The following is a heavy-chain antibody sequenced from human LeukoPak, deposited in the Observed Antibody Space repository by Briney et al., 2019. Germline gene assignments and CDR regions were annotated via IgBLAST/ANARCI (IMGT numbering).Heavy chain of an antibody. CDR2: INPKSGGT. CDR3: ARDLGISGWYAPPLGYFDY. CDR1: GYTFTSYA. J-gene: IGHJ4*02. Sequence: ASVKVSCTASGYTFTSYAMNWVRQAPGQGLEWMGWINPKSGGTNYAQKFQGRVTMTRDTSISTTYMELSRLRSDDTAVYYCARDLGISGWYAPPLGYFDYWGQGTLVTVSS. D-gene: IGHD6-19*01. V-gene: IGHV1-2*02.